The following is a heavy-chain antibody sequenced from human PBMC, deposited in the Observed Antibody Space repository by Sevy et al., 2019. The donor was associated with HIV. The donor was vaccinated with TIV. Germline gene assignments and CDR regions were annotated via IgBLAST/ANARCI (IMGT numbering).Heavy chain of an antibody. D-gene: IGHD2-21*01. Sequence: GGSLRLSCAASGFSFNDHAMHWVRQVPGKGLEWVSGVSWNSRNIGYGDSVKGRFTLSRDNANHFLYLEMNSLRPEDTAFYYCAKDINRGCDGVNCYPYYYYFYGLDVWGQGTTVTVSS. CDR1: GFSFNDHA. J-gene: IGHJ6*02. CDR2: VSWNSRNI. V-gene: IGHV3-9*01. CDR3: AKDINRGCDGVNCYPYYYYFYGLDV.